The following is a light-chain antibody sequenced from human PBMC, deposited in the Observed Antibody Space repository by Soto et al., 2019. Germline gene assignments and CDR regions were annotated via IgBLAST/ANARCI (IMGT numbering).Light chain of an antibody. Sequence: DIKMTQSLSTLSASVGDRVTITCRASQSISVWLAWYQQKPGKAPNLLIYDVSTLDSGVPSRFSGSASGTEFTLTISSLESDDVATYCCQQYHRYSTFGQGTRVDIK. V-gene: IGKV1-5*01. CDR2: DVS. CDR1: QSISVW. J-gene: IGKJ1*01. CDR3: QQYHRYST.